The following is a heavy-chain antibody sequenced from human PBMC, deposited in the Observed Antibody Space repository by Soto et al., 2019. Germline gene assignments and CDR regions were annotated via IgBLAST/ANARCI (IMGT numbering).Heavy chain of an antibody. CDR3: AREVGYYDSSGYPPYGMDV. D-gene: IGHD3-22*01. V-gene: IGHV1-46*01. Sequence: ASVKVSCKASGYTFTSYYMHWVRQAPGQGLEWMGIINPSGGSTSYAQKFQGRVTMTRDTSTSTVYMELSSLRSEDTAVYYCAREVGYYDSSGYPPYGMDVWGQVTTVTVSS. CDR1: GYTFTSYY. J-gene: IGHJ6*02. CDR2: INPSGGST.